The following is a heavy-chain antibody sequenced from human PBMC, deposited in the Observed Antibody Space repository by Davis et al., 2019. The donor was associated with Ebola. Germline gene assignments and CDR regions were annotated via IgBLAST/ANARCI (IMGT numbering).Heavy chain of an antibody. D-gene: IGHD4-11*01. V-gene: IGHV3-53*01. J-gene: IGHJ4*02. CDR1: GFTVSSNY. CDR3: AIGVRGSLEPNDYSDYGDGVFDS. Sequence: GESLKISCAPSGFTVSSNYMSWVRQAPGKGLEWVSVIYNGGYTSYADSVKGRFTISRDNSKNTLYLQMNSLRAADTAIYYCAIGVRGSLEPNDYSDYGDGVFDSWGLGSLVTVSS. CDR2: IYNGGYT.